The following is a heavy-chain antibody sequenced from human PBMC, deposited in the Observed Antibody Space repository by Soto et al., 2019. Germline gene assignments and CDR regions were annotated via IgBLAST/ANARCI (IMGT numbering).Heavy chain of an antibody. CDR1: GGSISSNSHY. CDR2: IYYSGST. V-gene: IGHV4-39*01. CDR3: ARSGGPATAIYY. J-gene: IGHJ4*02. D-gene: IGHD2-21*02. Sequence: SETLSLTCTVSGGSISSNSHYWGWIRQPPGKGLEWIGSIYYSGSTYYNPSLKSRVTISVDTSKNQFSLKLSSVTAADTAVYYCARSGGPATAIYYWGQGTLVTVSS.